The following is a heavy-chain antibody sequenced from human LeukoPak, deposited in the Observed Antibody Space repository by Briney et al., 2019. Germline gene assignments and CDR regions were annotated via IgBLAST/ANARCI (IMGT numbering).Heavy chain of an antibody. CDR3: AKEGATGYYYYYGMDV. CDR1: GFTFSSYG. Sequence: GGSLRLSCAASGFTFSSYGMHWVRQAPGKGLEWVAVISYDGSNKYYADSVKGRFTISRDNSKNTLYLQMNSLRAEGTAVYYCAKEGATGYYYYYGMDVWGQGTTVTVSS. CDR2: ISYDGSNK. J-gene: IGHJ6*02. D-gene: IGHD1-26*01. V-gene: IGHV3-30*18.